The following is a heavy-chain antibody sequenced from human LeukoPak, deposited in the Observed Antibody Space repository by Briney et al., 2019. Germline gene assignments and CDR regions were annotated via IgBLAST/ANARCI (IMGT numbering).Heavy chain of an antibody. CDR3: AREVSCSSTSCDYYYYYMDV. Sequence: SETLSLTCTVSGGSISSYYWSRIRQPPGKGLEWIGYIYYSGSTNYNPSLKSRVTISVDTSKNQFSLKLSSVTAADTAVYYCAREVSCSSTSCDYYYYYMDVWGKGTTVTVSS. D-gene: IGHD2-2*01. J-gene: IGHJ6*03. CDR1: GGSISSYY. V-gene: IGHV4-59*01. CDR2: IYYSGST.